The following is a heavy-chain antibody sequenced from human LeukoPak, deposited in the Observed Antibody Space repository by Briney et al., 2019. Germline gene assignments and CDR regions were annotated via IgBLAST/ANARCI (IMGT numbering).Heavy chain of an antibody. D-gene: IGHD4-17*01. CDR1: GFTFSSYG. V-gene: IGHV3-30*02. CDR2: IRYDGSNK. CDR3: ARAPRTTVTTCDY. Sequence: GGSLRLSCAASGFTFSSYGMHWVRQAPGKGLEWVAFIRYDGSNKYYADSLKGRFTISRDNAKNTLYLQMNSLRAEDTAVYYCARAPRTTVTTCDYWGQGTLVTVSS. J-gene: IGHJ4*02.